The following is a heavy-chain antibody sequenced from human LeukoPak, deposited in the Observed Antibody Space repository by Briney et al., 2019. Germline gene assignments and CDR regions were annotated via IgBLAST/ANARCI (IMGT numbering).Heavy chain of an antibody. CDR1: GYSFTIYW. CDR3: ARQENYYYSSTYLDY. CDR2: IYPGDSDT. D-gene: IGHD3-22*01. J-gene: IGHJ4*02. V-gene: IGHV5-51*01. Sequence: GESLKISCKGSGYSFTIYWIGWVRQMPGKGLEWMGIIYPGDSDTRYSPSFQGQVTISADKSISTAYLQWSSLKASDTAMYYCARQENYYYSSTYLDYWGQGTLVTVSS.